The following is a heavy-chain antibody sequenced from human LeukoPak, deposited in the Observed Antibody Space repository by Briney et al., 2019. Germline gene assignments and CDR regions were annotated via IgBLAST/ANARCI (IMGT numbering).Heavy chain of an antibody. CDR1: GFTFSSYA. Sequence: PGGSLRLSCAASGFTFSSYAMSWVRQAPGKGLEWVSAISGSGGSTYYADSVRGRFTISRDNSKNTLCLQMNSLRAEDTAVYYCAKGFGVVTPFDYWGQGTLVTVSS. J-gene: IGHJ4*02. V-gene: IGHV3-23*01. CDR2: ISGSGGST. D-gene: IGHD3-3*01. CDR3: AKGFGVVTPFDY.